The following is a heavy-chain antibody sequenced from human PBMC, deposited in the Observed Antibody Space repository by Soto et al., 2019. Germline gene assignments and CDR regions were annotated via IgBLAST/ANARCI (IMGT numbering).Heavy chain of an antibody. J-gene: IGHJ4*02. CDR1: GGSIISSNYY. Sequence: SETLSLTCTVSGGSIISSNYYWGWIRQPPGKGLEWIGSLYYSGSTYYNPSLKSRVTISVDTSKNQFSLKLSSVTAADTAVYYCARQELRDYGDYGYWGQGTLVTVSS. CDR2: LYYSGST. CDR3: ARQELRDYGDYGY. D-gene: IGHD4-17*01. V-gene: IGHV4-39*01.